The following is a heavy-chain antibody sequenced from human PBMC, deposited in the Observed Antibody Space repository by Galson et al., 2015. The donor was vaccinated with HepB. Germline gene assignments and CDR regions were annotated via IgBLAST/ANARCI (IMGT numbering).Heavy chain of an antibody. J-gene: IGHJ4*02. CDR1: GYTFTNYY. D-gene: IGHD2-15*01. CDR3: AREDCSGGSCYSPLDY. V-gene: IGHV1-46*01. Sequence: SVKVSCKASGYTFTNYYIHWVRQAPGQGLECMGVINPNDGYTTYAQKFRGRVTMTRDTSTSTVYMELSSLRSEDTAVYYCAREDCSGGSCYSPLDYWGQGTLVTVSS. CDR2: INPNDGYT.